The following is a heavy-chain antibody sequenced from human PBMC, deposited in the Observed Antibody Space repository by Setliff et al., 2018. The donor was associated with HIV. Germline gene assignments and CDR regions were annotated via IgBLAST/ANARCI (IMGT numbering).Heavy chain of an antibody. CDR2: VSHDGSYK. CDR3: ARDLKFGSSGHYYYYMDI. CDR1: GASISSLY. J-gene: IGHJ6*03. Sequence: LSLTCTVSGASISSLYWSWVRQAPGKGLEWVALVSHDGSYKYYADSVQGRFTISRDNSKNTLSLQMNSLRAGDTAVYYCARDLKFGSSGHYYYYMDIWGKGTTVTVSS. D-gene: IGHD6-6*01. V-gene: IGHV3-30*04.